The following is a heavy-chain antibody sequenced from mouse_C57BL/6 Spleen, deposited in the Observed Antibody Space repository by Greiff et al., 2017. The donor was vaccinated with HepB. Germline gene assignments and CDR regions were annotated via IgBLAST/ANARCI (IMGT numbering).Heavy chain of an antibody. CDR1: GYSFTDYN. CDR3: AREGGQLRLPFAY. Sequence: VQLKESGPELVKPGASVKISCKASGYSFTDYNMNWVKQSNGKSLEWIGVINPNYGTTSYNQKFKGKATLTVDQSSSTAYMQLNSLTSEDSAVYYCAREGGQLRLPFAYWGQGTLVTVSA. J-gene: IGHJ3*01. D-gene: IGHD3-2*02. CDR2: INPNYGTT. V-gene: IGHV1-39*01.